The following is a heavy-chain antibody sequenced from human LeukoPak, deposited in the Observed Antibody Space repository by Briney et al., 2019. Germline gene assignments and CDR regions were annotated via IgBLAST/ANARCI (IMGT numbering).Heavy chain of an antibody. Sequence: PGGSVRLSCAASEFSVGSNYMTWVRQAPGKGLEWVSSISRSSSFIYYADSVKGRFTISRDNAKNSLYLQMNSLRAEDTAVYYCARALYDSSGYYSHFDYWGQGTLVTVSS. V-gene: IGHV3-21*01. D-gene: IGHD3-22*01. J-gene: IGHJ4*02. CDR2: ISRSSSFI. CDR3: ARALYDSSGYYSHFDY. CDR1: EFSVGSNY.